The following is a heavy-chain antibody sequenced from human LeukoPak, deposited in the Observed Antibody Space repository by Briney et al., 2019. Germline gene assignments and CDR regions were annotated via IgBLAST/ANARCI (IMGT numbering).Heavy chain of an antibody. J-gene: IGHJ3*02. CDR3: ARRALPPAYCGGDCFDAFDI. V-gene: IGHV5-10-1*01. CDR2: IDPSDSYT. Sequence: GEFLKISCKGSAYRFTNYWIGWGRQMPGKGLEWVGRIDPSDSYTNYSPSFQGHVTISADKSISTAYLQWSSLKASDTAMYYCARRALPPAYCGGDCFDAFDIWGQGTMVTVSS. D-gene: IGHD2-21*02. CDR1: AYRFTNYW.